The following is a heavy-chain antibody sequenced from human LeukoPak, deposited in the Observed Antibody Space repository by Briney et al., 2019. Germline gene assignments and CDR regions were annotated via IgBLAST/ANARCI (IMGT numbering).Heavy chain of an antibody. CDR3: VGYCSSTSCYPYYFDY. D-gene: IGHD2-2*01. V-gene: IGHV4-34*01. CDR1: GGSFSGYY. J-gene: IGHJ4*02. Sequence: SETLSLTCAVYGGSFSGYYWSWIRQPPGKGLEWIGEINHSGSTNYNPSLKSRVTISVDTSKNQFSLKLSSVTAADTAVYYCVGYCSSTSCYPYYFDYWGQGTLVTVSS. CDR2: INHSGST.